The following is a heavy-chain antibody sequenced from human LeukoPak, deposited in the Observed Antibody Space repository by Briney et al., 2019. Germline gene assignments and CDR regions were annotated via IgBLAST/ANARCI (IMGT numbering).Heavy chain of an antibody. J-gene: IGHJ3*02. V-gene: IGHV4-59*11. CDR2: IYYSGST. D-gene: IGHD1-26*01. CDR3: ARLGGMGPTEAFDI. Sequence: SETLSLTCTVSGGSISSQYWSWIRQPPGKGLERIGYIYYSGSTNYNPSLKSRLTISVDTSKNQFSLRLSSVTAADTAVYYCARLGGMGPTEAFDIWGQGTMVTVSS. CDR1: GGSISSQY.